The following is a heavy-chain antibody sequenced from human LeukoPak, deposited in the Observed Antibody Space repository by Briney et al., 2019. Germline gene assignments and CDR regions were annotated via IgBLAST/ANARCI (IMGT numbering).Heavy chain of an antibody. V-gene: IGHV1-18*01. CDR1: GYTFTSYG. CDR2: ISAYNGNT. D-gene: IGHD3-9*01. Sequence: GASVKVSCKASGYTFTSYGISWVRQAPGQGLEWMGWISAYNGNTNYAQKLQGRVTMTTDTSTSTAYMELRSLRSDDTAVYYCARDVTPTSHDILSYGMDVWGQGTTVTVSS. CDR3: ARDVTPTSHDILSYGMDV. J-gene: IGHJ6*02.